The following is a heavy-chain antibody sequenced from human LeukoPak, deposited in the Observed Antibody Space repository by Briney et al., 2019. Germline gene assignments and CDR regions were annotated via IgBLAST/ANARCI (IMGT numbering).Heavy chain of an antibody. J-gene: IGHJ6*04. CDR2: IYYSGNT. CDR1: GGSISSYY. Sequence: SETLSLTCIVSGGSISSYYRSWIRQPPGKGLEWIGYIYYSGNTKYNPSLKSRVTISVDTSKNQFSLKLSSVTAADTAVYYCARGGASGTTRAGYYNYYGMDVWGKGTTVTVSS. V-gene: IGHV4-59*01. CDR3: ARGGASGTTRAGYYNYYGMDV. D-gene: IGHD1-1*01.